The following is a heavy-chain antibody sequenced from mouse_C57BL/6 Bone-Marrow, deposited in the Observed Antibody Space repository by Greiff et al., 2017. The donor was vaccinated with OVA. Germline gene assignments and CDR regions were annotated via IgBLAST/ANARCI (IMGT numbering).Heavy chain of an antibody. D-gene: IGHD2-1*01. CDR3: ARERGSYYGNWAWFAY. V-gene: IGHV1-55*01. J-gene: IGHJ3*01. Sequence: QVQLQQPGAELVKPGASVKMSCKASGYTFTSYWITWVKQRPGQGLEWIGDIYPGSGSTNYNEKFKSKATLTVDTSSSTAYMQLSSLTSEDSAVYYCARERGSYYGNWAWFAYWGQGTRVTVSA. CDR2: IYPGSGST. CDR1: GYTFTSYW.